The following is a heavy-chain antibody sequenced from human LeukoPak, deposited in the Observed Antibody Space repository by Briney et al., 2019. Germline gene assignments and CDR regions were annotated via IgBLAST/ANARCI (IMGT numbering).Heavy chain of an antibody. CDR1: GFTFSTYW. J-gene: IGHJ4*02. D-gene: IGHD6-19*01. V-gene: IGHV3-7*01. Sequence: PGGPLRLSCAASGFTFSTYWMFWVRQAPGKGLEWVAKINQDGTDKDYVDSVRGRFTISRDNAKNSLYLQMSSLRAEDTAVYYCARVSRSVAGANNWGQGTLVTVSS. CDR2: INQDGTDK. CDR3: ARVSRSVAGANN.